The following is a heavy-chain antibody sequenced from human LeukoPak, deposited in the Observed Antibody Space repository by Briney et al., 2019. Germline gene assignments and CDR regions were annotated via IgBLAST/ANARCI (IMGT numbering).Heavy chain of an antibody. CDR1: GFTFSSYW. Sequence: GGSLRLFCAASGFTFSSYWMSWVRQAPGKGLEWVANIKQDGSKKYYVDSVKGRFTISRDNAKNSLYLQMNSLRAEDTALYYCARDHRQWLVLGGAFDIWGQGTMVTVSS. CDR3: ARDHRQWLVLGGAFDI. D-gene: IGHD6-19*01. CDR2: IKQDGSKK. V-gene: IGHV3-7*03. J-gene: IGHJ3*02.